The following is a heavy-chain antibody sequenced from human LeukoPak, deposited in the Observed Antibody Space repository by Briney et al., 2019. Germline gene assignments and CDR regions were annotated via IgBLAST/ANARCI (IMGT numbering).Heavy chain of an antibody. CDR2: MYSGGST. Sequence: SETLSLTCSVSGGSMSSYYWSWIRQPAGKGLEWIGRMYSGGSTNYNPSLKSRVTMSVDTSKNQFSLKLSSVTAADTAVYYCARQGGDYVLDYWGQGTLVTVSS. J-gene: IGHJ4*02. CDR1: GGSMSSYY. D-gene: IGHD4-17*01. CDR3: ARQGGDYVLDY. V-gene: IGHV4-4*07.